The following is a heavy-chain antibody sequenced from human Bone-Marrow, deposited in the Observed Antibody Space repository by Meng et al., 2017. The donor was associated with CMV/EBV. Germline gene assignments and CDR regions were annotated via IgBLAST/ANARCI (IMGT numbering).Heavy chain of an antibody. CDR1: GYTFTGYY. Sequence: SVKVSCKASGYTFTGYYMHWVRQAPGQGLEWMGRIIPILGIANYAQKFQGRVTSTADKSTSTAYMELSSLRFEDTAVYYCARDGPGAATHLDYWGQGTLVTVSS. V-gene: IGHV1-69*04. CDR3: ARDGPGAATHLDY. CDR2: IIPILGIA. D-gene: IGHD2-15*01. J-gene: IGHJ4*02.